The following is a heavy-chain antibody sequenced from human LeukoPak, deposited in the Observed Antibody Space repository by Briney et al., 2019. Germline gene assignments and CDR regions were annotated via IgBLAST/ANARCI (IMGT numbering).Heavy chain of an antibody. CDR2: FDPEDGET. CDR1: GYTLTELS. Sequence: WASVKVSCKVSGYTLTELSMHWVRQAPGKGLEWMGGFDPEDGETIYAQKFQGRVTMTEDTSTDTAYMELRSLRSEDTAVYYCARDIIVVVPAAIGSTYNWFDPWGQGTLVTVSS. V-gene: IGHV1-24*01. J-gene: IGHJ5*02. CDR3: ARDIIVVVPAAIGSTYNWFDP. D-gene: IGHD2-2*02.